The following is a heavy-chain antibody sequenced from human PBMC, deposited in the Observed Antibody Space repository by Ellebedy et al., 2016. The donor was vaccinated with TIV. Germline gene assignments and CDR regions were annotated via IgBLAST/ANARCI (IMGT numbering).Heavy chain of an antibody. CDR3: ARVEVGATSCFDY. D-gene: IGHD1-26*01. CDR2: IYYSGST. Sequence: SETLSLTCTVSGGSISSSSYYWGWIRQPPGKGLEWIGSIYYSGSTYYNPSLKSRVTISVDTSKNQFSLKLSSVTAADTAVYYCARVEVGATSCFDYWGQGTLVTVSS. J-gene: IGHJ4*02. CDR1: GGSISSSSYY. V-gene: IGHV4-39*07.